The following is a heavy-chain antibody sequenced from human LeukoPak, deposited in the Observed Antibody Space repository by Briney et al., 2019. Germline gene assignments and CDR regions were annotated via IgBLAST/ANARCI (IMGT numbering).Heavy chain of an antibody. CDR3: AKDLSGMVGGY. Sequence: AGSLTLSCAASGFTFSSYAMSWVRQAPGKGMEWVSAISGSGGSTYYDDSVKGRFTISTDNSKNTLYLQMKSQRAEDTAVYYCAKDLSGMVGGYWGQGTLVTVSS. J-gene: IGHJ4*02. V-gene: IGHV3-23*01. D-gene: IGHD3-10*01. CDR2: ISGSGGST. CDR1: GFTFSSYA.